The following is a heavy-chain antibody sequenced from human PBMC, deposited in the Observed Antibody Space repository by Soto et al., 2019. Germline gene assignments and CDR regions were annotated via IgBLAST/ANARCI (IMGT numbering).Heavy chain of an antibody. CDR2: IWYDGSNK. V-gene: IGHV3-33*01. J-gene: IGHJ6*02. CDR3: ARSPLRFGALYYGMDV. D-gene: IGHD3-10*01. Sequence: QVQLVESGGGVVQPGRSLRLSCAASGFTFSSYGMHWVRQAPGKGLEWVAVIWYDGSNKYYADSVKGRFTISRDNSKNXLYLQMNSLRAEDTAVYYCARSPLRFGALYYGMDVWGQGTTVTVSS. CDR1: GFTFSSYG.